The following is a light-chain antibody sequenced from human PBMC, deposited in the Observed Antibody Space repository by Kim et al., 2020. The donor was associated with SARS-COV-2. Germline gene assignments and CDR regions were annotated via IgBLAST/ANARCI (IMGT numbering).Light chain of an antibody. V-gene: IGKV1-27*01. CDR3: QKCDSAPWT. Sequence: DIQMTQSPSSLSASVGDRVTITCRASQDISNYLAWFQLKTGKAPKLLIYAASALQPGVPSRFSGSGSGTDFTLTVTSLQPEDVATYYCQKCDSAPWTFGKGTMVDIK. J-gene: IGKJ1*01. CDR1: QDISNY. CDR2: AAS.